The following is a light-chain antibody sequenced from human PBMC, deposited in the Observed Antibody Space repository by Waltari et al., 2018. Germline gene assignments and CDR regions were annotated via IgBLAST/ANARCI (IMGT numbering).Light chain of an antibody. CDR1: QSVLYRSINRSL. J-gene: IGKJ2*01. Sequence: DIVMTQSPDSLAVSLGERATINCKSSQSVLYRSINRSLVGWLQQKPGQAPRLLIYWASTRETGVPARFSGRGSGTDFTLTIDNLQADDVAVYYCQQYLTSPYTFGQGTKLEIK. CDR3: QQYLTSPYT. V-gene: IGKV4-1*01. CDR2: WAS.